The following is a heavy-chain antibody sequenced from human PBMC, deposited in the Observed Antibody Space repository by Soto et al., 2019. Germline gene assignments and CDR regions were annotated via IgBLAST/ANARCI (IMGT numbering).Heavy chain of an antibody. CDR1: GGTFSSYA. J-gene: IGHJ6*02. CDR3: SGVPAAVYGMDV. V-gene: IGHV1-69*06. Sequence: WASVKVSCKASGGTFSSYAISWVRQAPGQGLEWMGGIIPIFGTANYAQKFQGRVTITADKSTSTAYMELSSLRSEDTAVYYCSGVPAAVYGMDVWGQGTTVTSP. D-gene: IGHD2-2*01. CDR2: IIPIFGTA.